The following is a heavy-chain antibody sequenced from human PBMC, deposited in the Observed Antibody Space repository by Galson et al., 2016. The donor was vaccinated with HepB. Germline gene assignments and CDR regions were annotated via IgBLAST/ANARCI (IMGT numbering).Heavy chain of an antibody. CDR2: IWYDGSNK. CDR3: ARDRLASGNHLDS. Sequence: SLRLSCAASGFTFNTYGMHWVRQAPGKGLEWVAVIWYDGSNKYYADSVKGRFTISRDNSKNTLYLQMNSLRAEDTAVYYCARDRLASGNHLDSWGQGTLVTVSS. CDR1: GFTFNTYG. D-gene: IGHD4-23*01. V-gene: IGHV3-33*01. J-gene: IGHJ4*02.